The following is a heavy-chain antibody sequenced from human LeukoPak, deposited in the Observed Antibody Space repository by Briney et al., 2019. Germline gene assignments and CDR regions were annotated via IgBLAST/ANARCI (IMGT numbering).Heavy chain of an antibody. V-gene: IGHV4-34*01. D-gene: IGHD3-16*01. J-gene: IGHJ6*03. Sequence: PSETLSHTCAVYGGSFSGYYWSWIRQPPGKGLEWIGEINHSGSTNYNPSLKSRVTISVDTSKNQFSLKLSSGTAADTAVYYCARGPRLLISRYYYYMDVWGKGTTVTVSS. CDR2: INHSGST. CDR1: GGSFSGYY. CDR3: ARGPRLLISRYYYYMDV.